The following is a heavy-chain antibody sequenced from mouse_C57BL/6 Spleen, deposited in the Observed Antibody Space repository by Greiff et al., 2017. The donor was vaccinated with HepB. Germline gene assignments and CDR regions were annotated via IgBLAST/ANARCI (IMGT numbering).Heavy chain of an antibody. V-gene: IGHV1-50*01. Sequence: VQLQQPGAELVKPGASVKLCCKASGYTFTSYWMQWVKQRPGQGLEWIGEIDPSDSYTNYNQKFKGKATLTVDTSSSTAYMQLSSLTSEDSAVYYCARTRGPFAYWGQGTLVTVSA. J-gene: IGHJ3*01. CDR2: IDPSDSYT. CDR1: GYTFTSYW. CDR3: ARTRGPFAY.